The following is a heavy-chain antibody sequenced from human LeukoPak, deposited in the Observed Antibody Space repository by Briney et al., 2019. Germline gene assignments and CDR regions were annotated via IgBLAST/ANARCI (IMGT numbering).Heavy chain of an antibody. V-gene: IGHV4-59*08. D-gene: IGHD4-17*01. CDR2: IYYSGST. CDR3: ARRDSYGDSYRDAFDI. Sequence: SETLSLTCTVSGGSISSYYWSWIRQPPGKGLEWIGYIYYSGSTNYNPSLKSRVTISVDTSKNQFSLKLSSVTAADTAVYYCARRDSYGDSYRDAFDIRGQGTMVTVSS. J-gene: IGHJ3*02. CDR1: GGSISSYY.